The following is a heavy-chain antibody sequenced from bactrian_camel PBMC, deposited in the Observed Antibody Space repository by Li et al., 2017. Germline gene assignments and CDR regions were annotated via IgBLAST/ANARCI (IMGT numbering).Heavy chain of an antibody. J-gene: IGHJ4*01. CDR3: AAHMSRWPYETIY. CDR1: GFTVSTYY. CDR2: GST. Sequence: HVQLVESGGGLVQPGGSLRLSCEASGFTVSTYYMSWVRQAPGKGLEWVFSGSTYYADSVKGRFTISRDNAKNTLYLQLNSLKTEDTAMYYCAAHMSRWPYETIYWGQGTQVTVS. V-gene: IGHV3-2*01. D-gene: IGHD6*01.